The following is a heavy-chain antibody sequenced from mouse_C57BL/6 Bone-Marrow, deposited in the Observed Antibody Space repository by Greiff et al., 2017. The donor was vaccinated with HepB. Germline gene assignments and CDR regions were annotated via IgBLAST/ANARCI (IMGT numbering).Heavy chain of an antibody. V-gene: IGHV1-19*01. CDR3: AVQLTHFAY. D-gene: IGHD3-2*02. Sequence: VQLQQSGPVLVKPGASVKMSCKASGYTFTDYYMNWVKQSHGKSLEWIGVIHPYNGGTSYNQKFKGKATLTVDKSSSTAYMELNSLTSEDSAVYYCAVQLTHFAYWGQGTLLTVSA. CDR2: IHPYNGGT. CDR1: GYTFTDYY. J-gene: IGHJ3*01.